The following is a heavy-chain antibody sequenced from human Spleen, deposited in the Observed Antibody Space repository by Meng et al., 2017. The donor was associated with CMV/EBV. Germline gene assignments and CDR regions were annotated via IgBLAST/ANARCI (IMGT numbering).Heavy chain of an antibody. CDR2: INPNSGGT. J-gene: IGHJ6*02. CDR3: ARDYDFWSGYDMDV. V-gene: IGHV1-2*02. Sequence: ASVKVSCKASGYTFTGCYMHWVRQAPGQGLEWMGWINPNSGGTNYAQKFQGRVTMTRDTSISTAYMELSRLRSDDTAVYYCARDYDFWSGYDMDVWGQGTTVTVSS. CDR1: GYTFTGCY. D-gene: IGHD3-3*01.